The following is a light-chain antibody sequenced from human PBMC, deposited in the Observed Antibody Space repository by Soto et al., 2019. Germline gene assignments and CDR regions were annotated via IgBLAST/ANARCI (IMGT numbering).Light chain of an antibody. CDR3: QQRSNWPHT. CDR2: EAS. CDR1: QSVSSY. J-gene: IGKJ2*01. V-gene: IGKV3-11*01. Sequence: EIVLTQSPATLSLSPGERATLSCRASQSVSSYLAWYQQKPGQAPRLLIYEASNRATGTPASFSGSGYGPDFTLTISSLEPEDFAVYYCQQRSNWPHTFGQGTKLEIK.